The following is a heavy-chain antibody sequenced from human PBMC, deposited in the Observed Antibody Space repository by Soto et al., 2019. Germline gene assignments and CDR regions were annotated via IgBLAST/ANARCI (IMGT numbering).Heavy chain of an antibody. V-gene: IGHV4-59*01. Sequence: SETMSLTCTVAGAPINSDYWSWIRQYPGKGLEWIGYIYHIGSTDYNPSLKSRVTISIDKSKNQFSLNLRSVTAADTAVYFCARFTYKSGFNWFDPWGQGTQVTVSS. CDR2: IYHIGST. CDR1: GAPINSDY. J-gene: IGHJ5*02. CDR3: ARFTYKSGFNWFDP. D-gene: IGHD5-12*01.